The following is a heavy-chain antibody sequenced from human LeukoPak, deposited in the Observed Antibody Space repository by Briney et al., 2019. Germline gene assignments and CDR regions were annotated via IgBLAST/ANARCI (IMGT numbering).Heavy chain of an antibody. CDR3: AKDHGDEEDYDFWSGYYSFDY. V-gene: IGHV3-23*01. D-gene: IGHD3-3*01. CDR1: GFTFSSYA. Sequence: PGGSLRLSCAASGFTFSSYAMSWVRQAPGKGLEWVSAISGSGGSTYYADSVKGRFTISRDNSKNTLYLQMNSLRAEDTAVYYCAKDHGDEEDYDFWSGYYSFDYWGQGTLVTVSS. CDR2: ISGSGGST. J-gene: IGHJ4*02.